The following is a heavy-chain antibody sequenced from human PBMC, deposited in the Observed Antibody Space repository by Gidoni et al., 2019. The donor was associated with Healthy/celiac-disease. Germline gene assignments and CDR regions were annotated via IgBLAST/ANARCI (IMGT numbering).Heavy chain of an antibody. Sequence: QVQLVQSGAEVKKPGASVKVCCKASGYTFTGYYMHWVRQAPGQGLEWMGWINPNSGGPNYAQKFQGRVTMTRDTSISTAYMELSRLRSDDTAVYYCARPIAAAGLEGSEYFQHWGQGTLVTVSS. V-gene: IGHV1-2*02. CDR1: GYTFTGYY. CDR3: ARPIAAAGLEGSEYFQH. CDR2: INPNSGGP. J-gene: IGHJ1*01. D-gene: IGHD6-13*01.